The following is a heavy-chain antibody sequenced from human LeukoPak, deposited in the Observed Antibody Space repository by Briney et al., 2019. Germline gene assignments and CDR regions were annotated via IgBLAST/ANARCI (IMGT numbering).Heavy chain of an antibody. CDR1: GGTFSSYA. D-gene: IGHD4-11*01. CDR3: ARDRGTVTTYNWFDP. V-gene: IGHV1-69*13. J-gene: IGHJ5*02. CDR2: IIPIFGTA. Sequence: SVKVSCKASGGTFSSYAISWVRQAPGQGLEWMGGIIPIFGTANYAQKFQGRVTITAGESMSTAYMELSSLRSEDTAVYYCARDRGTVTTYNWFDPWGQGTLVTVSS.